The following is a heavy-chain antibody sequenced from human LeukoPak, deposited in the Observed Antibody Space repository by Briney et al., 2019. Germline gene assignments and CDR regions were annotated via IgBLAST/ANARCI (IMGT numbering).Heavy chain of an antibody. V-gene: IGHV4-39*02. CDR2: HSHSGSA. CDR3: ARGITGITAAGSE. Sequence: SETLSLTCTVSGASINSDTYYWGWIRQPPGKGLEWIGTHSHSGSAYYNPSLSSRITISVDTSNNHFSLTLSSVTAADTAVYYCARGITGITAAGSEWGQGTLVTVSS. CDR1: GASINSDTYY. J-gene: IGHJ4*02. D-gene: IGHD6-13*01.